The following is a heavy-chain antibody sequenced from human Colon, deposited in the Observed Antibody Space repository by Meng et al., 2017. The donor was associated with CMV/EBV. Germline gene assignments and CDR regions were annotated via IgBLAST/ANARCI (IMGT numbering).Heavy chain of an antibody. CDR2: IYSGGST. Sequence: GGSLRLSCSVSGFAVTEKSLTWVRQAPGMGLAWIAVIYSGGSTNYADVAKGRFTISKDKSKNTLYLQMNSLTTADTGVYFCAREFFLDHWGQGTVVTVSS. J-gene: IGHJ4*02. D-gene: IGHD3-3*01. V-gene: IGHV3-66*01. CDR1: GFAVTEKS. CDR3: AREFFLDH.